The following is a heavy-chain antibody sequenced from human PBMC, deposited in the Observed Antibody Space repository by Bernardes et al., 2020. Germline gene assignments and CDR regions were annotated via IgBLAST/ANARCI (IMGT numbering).Heavy chain of an antibody. D-gene: IGHD6-19*01. V-gene: IGHV3-74*01. Sequence: GGSLRLSCAASGFTFSRHWMHWVRQAPGKGLMWVSRLNTDGSRTDYADSVKGRFTISRDNAKNTLYLHMNSLRVEDTALYFCARETGSSGWYWFDPWGQGTQVTVSS. CDR2: LNTDGSRT. CDR3: ARETGSSGWYWFDP. J-gene: IGHJ5*02. CDR1: GFTFSRHW.